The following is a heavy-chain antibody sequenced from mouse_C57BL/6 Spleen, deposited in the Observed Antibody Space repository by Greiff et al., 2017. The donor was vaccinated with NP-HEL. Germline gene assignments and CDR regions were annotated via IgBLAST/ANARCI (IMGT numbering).Heavy chain of an antibody. CDR3: ARRSGGNYGAFAY. CDR1: GFTFSDYG. Sequence: EVKLMESGGGLVKPGGSLKLSCAASGFTFSDYGMHWVRQAPEKGLEWVAYISSGSSTIYYADTVKGRFTISRDNAKNTLFLQMTSLRSEDTAMYYCARRSGGNYGAFAYWGQGTLVTVSA. J-gene: IGHJ3*01. CDR2: ISSGSSTI. D-gene: IGHD2-1*01. V-gene: IGHV5-17*01.